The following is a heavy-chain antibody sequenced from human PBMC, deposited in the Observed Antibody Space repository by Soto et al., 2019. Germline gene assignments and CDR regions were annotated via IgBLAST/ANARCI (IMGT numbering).Heavy chain of an antibody. J-gene: IGHJ4*02. D-gene: IGHD3-22*01. CDR3: ARDTYYYDSSGYWRGLWDY. Sequence: QVQLQQWGAGLLKPSETLSLTCAVYGGSFSGYYWSWIRQPPGKGLEWIGAINHSGSTHYNPSLKSRVTISVDTSKNQFSLKLSSVTAADTAVYYCARDTYYYDSSGYWRGLWDYWGQGTLVTVSS. CDR1: GGSFSGYY. V-gene: IGHV4-34*01. CDR2: INHSGST.